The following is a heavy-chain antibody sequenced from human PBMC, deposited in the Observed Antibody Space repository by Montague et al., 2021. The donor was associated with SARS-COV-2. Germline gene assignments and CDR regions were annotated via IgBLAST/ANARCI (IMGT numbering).Heavy chain of an antibody. J-gene: IGHJ6*02. V-gene: IGHV3-74*01. D-gene: IGHD6-13*01. CDR1: GFTFSSYW. CDR3: ARSGQQLVHPLATLYYYYGMDV. Sequence: SPRLSCAASGFTFSSYWMHWVRQAPGKGLVWVSRINSDGSSTSYADSVKGRFTISRDNAKSTPYLQMNSLRAEDTAVYYCARSGQQLVHPLATLYYYYGMDVWGQGTTVTVSS. CDR2: INSDGSST.